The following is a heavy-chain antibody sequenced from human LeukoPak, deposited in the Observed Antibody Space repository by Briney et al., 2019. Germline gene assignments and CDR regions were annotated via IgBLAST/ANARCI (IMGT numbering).Heavy chain of an antibody. J-gene: IGHJ4*02. D-gene: IGHD3-10*01. Sequence: GGSLRLSCAASGFTFSSYWMSWVRQAPGKGLEWVANIKQDGSEKYYVDSVKGRFTISRDNAKNSLYLQMNSLRAEDTAVYYCARCLWFGEYGRHYYFDYWGQGTLATVSS. CDR1: GFTFSSYW. CDR3: ARCLWFGEYGRHYYFDY. CDR2: IKQDGSEK. V-gene: IGHV3-7*03.